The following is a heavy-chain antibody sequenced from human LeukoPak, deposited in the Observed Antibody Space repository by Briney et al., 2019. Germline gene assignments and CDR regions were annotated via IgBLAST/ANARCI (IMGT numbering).Heavy chain of an antibody. CDR1: RGTFSSYA. CDR3: ARGSQQPAFDY. J-gene: IGHJ4*02. V-gene: IGHV1-69*05. Sequence: ASVKVSCKASRGTFSSYAISWVRQAPGQGLEWMGGIIPIFGTANYAQTCQGRVTITTDESTSTAYMELSSLRSEDTAVYYCARGSQQPAFDYWGQGTLVTVSS. CDR2: IIPIFGTA. D-gene: IGHD6-13*01.